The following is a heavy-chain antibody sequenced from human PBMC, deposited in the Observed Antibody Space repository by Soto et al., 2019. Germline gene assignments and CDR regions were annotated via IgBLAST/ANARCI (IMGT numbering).Heavy chain of an antibody. J-gene: IGHJ6*02. V-gene: IGHV4-4*02. CDR2: IYHSGST. Sequence: QVQLQESGPGLVKPSGTLSLTCAVSGGSISSSNWWSWVRQPPGKGLEWIGEIYHSGSTNYNPSLKSRATISVDKSKNQFSLKLSSVTAADTAVYYCARAHALAGPAYGMDVWGQGTTVTVSS. CDR3: ARAHALAGPAYGMDV. CDR1: GGSISSSNW. D-gene: IGHD6-19*01.